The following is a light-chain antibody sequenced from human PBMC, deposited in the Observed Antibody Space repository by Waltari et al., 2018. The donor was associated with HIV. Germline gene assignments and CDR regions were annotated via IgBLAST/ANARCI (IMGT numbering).Light chain of an antibody. CDR3: QQHNSYPFT. V-gene: IGKV1D-16*01. Sequence: DIKMTQSPSSLSASVGDRVNITCRASQGVSTSIAWYQQKPGKAPKPLIYAASSLQSGVPSRFSGSGSGTDFTLTISSLQPEDFATYHCQQHNSYPFTFGQGTKLEIK. J-gene: IGKJ2*01. CDR2: AAS. CDR1: QGVSTS.